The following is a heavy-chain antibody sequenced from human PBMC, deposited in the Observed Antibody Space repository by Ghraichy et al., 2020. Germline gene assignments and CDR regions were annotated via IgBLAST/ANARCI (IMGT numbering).Heavy chain of an antibody. J-gene: IGHJ4*02. CDR2: FRAKTDGGTT. D-gene: IGHD2-2*01. CDR1: GFTFSSAW. V-gene: IGHV3-15*01. Sequence: ESLNISCAASGFTFSSAWMSWVRQAPGKGLEWVGRFRAKTDGGTTEYAAPVKGRFTISRDDSKNTLYLQMNNLKTEDIAVYYCVADSPVPLAQIDYWGQGTLVTVSS. CDR3: VADSPVPLAQIDY.